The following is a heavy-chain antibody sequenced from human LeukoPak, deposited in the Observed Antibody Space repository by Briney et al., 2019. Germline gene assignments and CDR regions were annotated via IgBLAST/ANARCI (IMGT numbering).Heavy chain of an antibody. CDR2: INPNSGGT. D-gene: IGHD6-13*01. CDR1: GYTFTSYG. CDR3: ARSIAAAGMPNWYFDL. Sequence: ASVKVSCKATGYTFTSYGISWVRQAPGQGLEWMGWINPNSGGTNYAQKFQGWVTMTRDTSISTAYMELGRLRSDDTAVYYCARSIAAAGMPNWYFDLWGRGTLVTVSS. J-gene: IGHJ2*01. V-gene: IGHV1-2*04.